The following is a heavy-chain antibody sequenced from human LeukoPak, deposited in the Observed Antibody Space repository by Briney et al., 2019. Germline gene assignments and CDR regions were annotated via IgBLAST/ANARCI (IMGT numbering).Heavy chain of an antibody. D-gene: IGHD1-7*01. V-gene: IGHV3-48*03. CDR3: AKEGKTRTWNYFQAKPIY. CDR1: GFTFSSYE. CDR2: ISSSGSTI. Sequence: GGSLRLSCAASGFTFSSYEMNWVRQAPGKGLEWVSYISSSGSTIYYADSVKGRFTISRDNSKNTLYLQMNSLRADDTAVYYCAKEGKTRTWNYFQAKPIYWGQGALVTVSS. J-gene: IGHJ4*02.